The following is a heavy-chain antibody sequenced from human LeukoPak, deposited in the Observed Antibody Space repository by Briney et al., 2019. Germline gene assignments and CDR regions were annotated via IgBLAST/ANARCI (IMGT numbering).Heavy chain of an antibody. V-gene: IGHV4-59*13. CDR2: IYYSGST. CDR1: GGSISSYY. CDR3: AREGIGNAFDI. D-gene: IGHD6-13*01. J-gene: IGHJ3*02. Sequence: SETLSLTCTVSGGSISSYYWSWIRQPPGKGLEWIGYIYYSGSTNYNPSLKSRVTISVDTSKNQFSLKLSSVTAADTAVCYCAREGIGNAFDIWGQGTMVTVSS.